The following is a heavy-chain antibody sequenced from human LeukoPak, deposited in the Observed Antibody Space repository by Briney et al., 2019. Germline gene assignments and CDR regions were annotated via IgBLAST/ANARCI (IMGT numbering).Heavy chain of an antibody. V-gene: IGHV4-34*01. CDR2: INHSGST. J-gene: IGHJ6*02. Sequence: PSETLSLTCAVYGGSFSGYYWSWIRQPPGKGLEWIGEINHSGSTNYNPSLKSRVTISVDTSKNQFSLKLSSVTAADTAVYYCARAGSVQLWTYYYYGMDVWGQGTTVTVSS. CDR1: GGSFSGYY. D-gene: IGHD5-18*01. CDR3: ARAGSVQLWTYYYYGMDV.